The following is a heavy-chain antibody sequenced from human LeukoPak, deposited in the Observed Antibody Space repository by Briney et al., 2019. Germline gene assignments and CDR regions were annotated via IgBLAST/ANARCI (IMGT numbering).Heavy chain of an antibody. Sequence: GGSLRLSCAASRFTFNTYWMSWVRQAPGKGLEWVATIKRDGTEKYYVDPVKGRFTISRDNAYNSLYLQMNSLRAEDTAVYYCAKPGGGSGWYDYYYYGMDVWGQGTTVTVSS. V-gene: IGHV3-7*01. J-gene: IGHJ6*02. CDR3: AKPGGGSGWYDYYYYGMDV. D-gene: IGHD6-19*01. CDR2: IKRDGTEK. CDR1: RFTFNTYW.